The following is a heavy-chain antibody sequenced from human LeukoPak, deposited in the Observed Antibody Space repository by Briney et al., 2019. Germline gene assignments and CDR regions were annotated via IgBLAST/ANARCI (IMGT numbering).Heavy chain of an antibody. V-gene: IGHV3-11*01. CDR1: GFTFSDYY. Sequence: GGSRRLSCAASGFTFSDYYMSWIRQAPGKGLEWVSYISSSGSTIYYADSVKGRFTISRDNAKNSLYLQMNSLRAEDTAVYYCARESVVPVATLDYWGQGTLVTVSS. D-gene: IGHD2-2*01. CDR3: ARESVVPVATLDY. CDR2: ISSSGSTI. J-gene: IGHJ4*02.